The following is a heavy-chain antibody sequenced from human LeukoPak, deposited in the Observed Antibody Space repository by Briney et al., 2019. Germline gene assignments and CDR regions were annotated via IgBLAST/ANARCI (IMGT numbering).Heavy chain of an antibody. D-gene: IGHD2-2*02. CDR1: GFTFRSYS. CDR2: IDPSSTYI. Sequence: GGSLRLSCAASGFTFRSYSMNWVRQAPGKGLEWVSAIDPSSTYIYYADSVKGRFTISRDNAENSLYLQMNSLRAEDTAVYYCARDSWYCSSTSCYRNYYFDYWGQGTLVTVSS. V-gene: IGHV3-21*01. J-gene: IGHJ4*02. CDR3: ARDSWYCSSTSCYRNYYFDY.